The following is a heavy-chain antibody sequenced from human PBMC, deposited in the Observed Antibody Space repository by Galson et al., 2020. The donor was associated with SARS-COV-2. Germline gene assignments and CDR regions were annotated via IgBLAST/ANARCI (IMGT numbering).Heavy chain of an antibody. CDR1: GFTFSSYG. V-gene: IGHV3-33*06. CDR2: IWYDGSNK. J-gene: IGHJ6*03. D-gene: IGHD3-3*01. Sequence: SLRLSCAASGFTFSSYGMHWVRQAPGKGLEWVAVIWYDGSNKYYADSVKGRFTISRDNSKNTLYLQMNSLRAEDTAVYYCAKDLSAFTIFGVVIVMDVWGKGTTVTVSS. CDR3: AKDLSAFTIFGVVIVMDV.